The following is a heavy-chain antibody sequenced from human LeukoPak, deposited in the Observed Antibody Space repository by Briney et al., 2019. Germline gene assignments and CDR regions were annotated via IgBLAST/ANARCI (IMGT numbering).Heavy chain of an antibody. V-gene: IGHV3-23*01. CDR1: GFTFSNYA. D-gene: IGHD3-16*01. J-gene: IGHJ4*02. CDR2: ISGSGDST. CDR3: ARDWGY. Sequence: PGGSLRLSCAASGFTFSNYAMNWVRQAPGKGLEWVSGISGSGDSTFYADSVKARFTISRDNSKNTLYLQMDSLRVEDTAVYYCARDWGYWGQGTLVTVSS.